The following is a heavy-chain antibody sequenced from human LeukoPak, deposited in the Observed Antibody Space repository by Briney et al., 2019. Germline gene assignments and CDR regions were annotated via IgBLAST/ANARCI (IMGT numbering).Heavy chain of an antibody. D-gene: IGHD5-18*01. CDR2: MNPNSGNT. Sequence: GASVKVFCKASGCTFTSYDINWVRQATGQGLEGMGWMNPNSGNTGYAQKFQGRVTMTRNTSISTAYMELSSLRSEDTAVYYCARQHSYGYDYWGQGTLVTVSS. CDR1: GCTFTSYD. CDR3: ARQHSYGYDY. J-gene: IGHJ4*02. V-gene: IGHV1-8*01.